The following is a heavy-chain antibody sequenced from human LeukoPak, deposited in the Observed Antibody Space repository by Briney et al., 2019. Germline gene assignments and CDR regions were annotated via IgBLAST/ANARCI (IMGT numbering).Heavy chain of an antibody. Sequence: PGGSLRLSCAASGFTFDDYAMHWVRQAPGKGLEWVSLISGDGGSTYYADSVKGRFTISRDNSKNSLHLQMNSLRTEDTALYHCAKDRGWYDYWGQGTLVTVSS. D-gene: IGHD6-19*01. V-gene: IGHV3-43*02. J-gene: IGHJ4*02. CDR3: AKDRGWYDY. CDR2: ISGDGGST. CDR1: GFTFDDYA.